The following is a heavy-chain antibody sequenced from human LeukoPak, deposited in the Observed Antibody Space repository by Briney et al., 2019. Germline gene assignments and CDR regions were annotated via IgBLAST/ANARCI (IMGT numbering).Heavy chain of an antibody. J-gene: IGHJ4*02. V-gene: IGHV3-72*01. CDR1: GFSLSDHF. Sequence: GGSLRLSRAASGFSLSDHFMDWVRQAPGKGLEWVGRARNKANSYRVEYAYSLRGRLTISRDDSENSLYLQMTSLRTEDTALYYCTREALNHGPGTYYIDSFDFWGQGTLVTVSS. CDR2: ARNKANSYRV. D-gene: IGHD3-10*01. CDR3: TREALNHGPGTYYIDSFDF.